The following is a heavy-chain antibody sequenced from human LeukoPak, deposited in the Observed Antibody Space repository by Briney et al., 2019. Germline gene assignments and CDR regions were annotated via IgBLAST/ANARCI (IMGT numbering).Heavy chain of an antibody. J-gene: IGHJ5*02. D-gene: IGHD6-13*01. CDR3: ARDAPGGEQQLVRWFDP. V-gene: IGHV4-31*03. Sequence: SQTLSLTCTVSGGSISSGGYYWSWFRQHPGKGLGWIGYIYYSGSTYYNPSLKSRVTISVDTSKNQFSLKLSSVTAADTAVYYCARDAPGGEQQLVRWFDPWGQGTLVTVSS. CDR1: GGSISSGGYY. CDR2: IYYSGST.